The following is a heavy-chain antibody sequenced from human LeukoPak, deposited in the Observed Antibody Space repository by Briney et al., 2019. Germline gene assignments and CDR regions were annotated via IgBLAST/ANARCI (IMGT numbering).Heavy chain of an antibody. D-gene: IGHD3-9*01. CDR3: ARDKGNTLNYDILTGYDDAFDI. V-gene: IGHV3-48*01. J-gene: IGHJ3*02. Sequence: GGSLRLSCAASGFTFSSYSMNWVRQAPGKGLEWVSYISSSSSTIYYADSVKGRFTISRDNAKNSLYLQMNSLRAEDTAVYYCARDKGNTLNYDILTGYDDAFDIWGQGTMVTVSS. CDR1: GFTFSSYS. CDR2: ISSSSSTI.